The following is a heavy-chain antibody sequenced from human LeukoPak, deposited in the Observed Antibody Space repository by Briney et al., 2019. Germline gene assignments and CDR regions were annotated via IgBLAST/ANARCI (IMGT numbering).Heavy chain of an antibody. V-gene: IGHV3-23*01. CDR3: AKGDASGSYSDY. D-gene: IGHD3-10*01. CDR1: GFTFSSYA. Sequence: GGSLRLSCAASGFTFSSYAMTWVRRAPGKGLEWVSTLGSRGTDTYYADSVKGRFTISRDNSKNTLYLQMSSLRIEDTAVYYCAKGDASGSYSDYWGQGTLVTVSS. J-gene: IGHJ4*02. CDR2: LGSRGTDT.